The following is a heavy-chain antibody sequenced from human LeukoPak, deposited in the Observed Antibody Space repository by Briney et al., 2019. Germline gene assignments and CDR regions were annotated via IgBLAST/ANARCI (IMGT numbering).Heavy chain of an antibody. J-gene: IGHJ4*02. CDR3: AKIRGIVGAIVSYYFDY. CDR2: ISGSGGST. D-gene: IGHD1-26*01. Sequence: GGSLRLSCAASGFTFSSYAMSWVRQAPGKGLEWVSAISGSGGSTYYADSVKGRFTISRDNSKNTLYLQMNSLRAEDTAVYYCAKIRGIVGAIVSYYFDYWGQGTLVTVSS. V-gene: IGHV3-23*01. CDR1: GFTFSSYA.